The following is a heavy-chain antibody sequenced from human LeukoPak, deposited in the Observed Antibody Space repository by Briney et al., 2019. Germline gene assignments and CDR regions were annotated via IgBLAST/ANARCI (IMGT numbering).Heavy chain of an antibody. D-gene: IGHD5-24*01. V-gene: IGHV3-20*04. CDR2: INWNGGST. J-gene: IGHJ3*02. Sequence: GGSLRLSCAASGFTFDDYGMSWVRQAPGKGLEWVSGINWNGGSTGYADSVKGRFTISRDNAKSSLYLQMNSLRAEDTALYYCARGGDGYKDDAFDIWGQGTMVTVSA. CDR1: GFTFDDYG. CDR3: ARGGDGYKDDAFDI.